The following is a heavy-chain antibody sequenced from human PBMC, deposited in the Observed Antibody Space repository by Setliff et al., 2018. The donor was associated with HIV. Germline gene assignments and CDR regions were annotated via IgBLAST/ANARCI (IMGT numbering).Heavy chain of an antibody. V-gene: IGHV4-59*01. CDR3: ARLRDMEWELIGLDY. CDR2: IDNSGST. D-gene: IGHD1-26*01. CDR1: GGSISSYY. Sequence: SETLSLTCTVSGGSISSYYWSWIRQPPGKGLEWIGYIDNSGSTNYNPSLKSRVTISVDTSKNQFSLKLSSVTAADTAIYYCARLRDMEWELIGLDYWGRGTLVTVSS. J-gene: IGHJ4*02.